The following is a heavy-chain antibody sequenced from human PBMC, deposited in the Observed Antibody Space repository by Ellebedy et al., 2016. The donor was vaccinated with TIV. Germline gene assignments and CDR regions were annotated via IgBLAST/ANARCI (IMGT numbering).Heavy chain of an antibody. V-gene: IGHV3-7*01. D-gene: IGHD4-17*01. Sequence: GESLKISCAASGFTFNSYWMTWVRQAPGKGLEWVANINQDGSEKHYVDSVEGRFTLSRDNAKNSLSLQSSSLRVEDTAVYYCATDGSYGDYRSPTHAFVMWGQGTMVAVPS. CDR2: INQDGSEK. J-gene: IGHJ3*02. CDR1: GFTFNSYW. CDR3: ATDGSYGDYRSPTHAFVM.